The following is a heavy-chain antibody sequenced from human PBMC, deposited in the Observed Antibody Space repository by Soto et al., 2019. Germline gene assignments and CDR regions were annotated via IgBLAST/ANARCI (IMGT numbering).Heavy chain of an antibody. V-gene: IGHV1-24*01. CDR2: FDPEDGET. Sequence: ASVKVSCKVSGYTLTELSMHWVRQAPGKGLEWMGGFDPEDGETIYAQKFQGRVTMTRDTSTGTAYMELSSLRSEDTAVYYCARDPGYADFIDESDPWGQGTLVTVSS. D-gene: IGHD2-8*01. CDR3: ARDPGYADFIDESDP. CDR1: GYTLTELS. J-gene: IGHJ5*02.